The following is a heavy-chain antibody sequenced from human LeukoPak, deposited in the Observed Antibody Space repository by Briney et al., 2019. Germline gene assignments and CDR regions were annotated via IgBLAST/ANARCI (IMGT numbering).Heavy chain of an antibody. V-gene: IGHV3-9*01. J-gene: IGHJ4*02. Sequence: GGSLRLSCAASGFTLDDYAMHWVRQAPGKGLEWVSGISWNSGSIGYADSVKGRFTISRDNAKNSLYLQMNSLRAEDTALYYCAKSQFQYGENVDYWGQGTLVTVSS. CDR3: AKSQFQYGENVDY. CDR1: GFTLDDYA. D-gene: IGHD7-27*01. CDR2: ISWNSGSI.